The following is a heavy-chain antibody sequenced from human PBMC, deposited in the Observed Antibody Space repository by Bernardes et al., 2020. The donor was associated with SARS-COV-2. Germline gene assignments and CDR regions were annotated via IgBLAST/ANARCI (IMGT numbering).Heavy chain of an antibody. J-gene: IGHJ6*02. CDR2: FDPEDGET. V-gene: IGHV1-24*01. CDR1: GYTLTELS. Sequence: ASVKVSCKVSGYTLTELSMHWVRQAPGKGLEWMGGFDPEDGETIYAQKFQGRVTMTEDTSTDTAYMELSSLRSEDTAVYYCATGLAVAGTKRYYYYYGMDVWGQGTTVTVSS. D-gene: IGHD6-19*01. CDR3: ATGLAVAGTKRYYYYYGMDV.